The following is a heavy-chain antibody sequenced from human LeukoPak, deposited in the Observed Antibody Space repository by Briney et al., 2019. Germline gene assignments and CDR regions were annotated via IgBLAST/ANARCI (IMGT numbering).Heavy chain of an antibody. V-gene: IGHV3-48*03. CDR3: ARKGNYGQGFDY. Sequence: GGSLRLSCAASGFSFSIYEMNWVRQAPGKGLEWVSYISSSPTSIYYADSVRGRFTISRDSAKNTLYLQMNSLRAEDTAVYYCARKGNYGQGFDYWGQGTLVTVSS. CDR2: ISSSPTSI. D-gene: IGHD3-10*01. J-gene: IGHJ4*02. CDR1: GFSFSIYE.